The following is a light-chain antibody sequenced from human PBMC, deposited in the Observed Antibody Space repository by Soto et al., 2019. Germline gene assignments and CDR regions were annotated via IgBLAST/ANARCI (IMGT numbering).Light chain of an antibody. CDR1: QSISSW. CDR3: QQYNSYPWT. J-gene: IGKJ1*01. V-gene: IGKV1-5*01. Sequence: DIQMTQSPSTLSASVGDRVTITCRASQSISSWLAWYQQKPGKAPKLLIYDASSLESGVPSRFRGSGSGTEFTLTISSLQTDDFATYYCQQYNSYPWTFGHGTKVDIK. CDR2: DAS.